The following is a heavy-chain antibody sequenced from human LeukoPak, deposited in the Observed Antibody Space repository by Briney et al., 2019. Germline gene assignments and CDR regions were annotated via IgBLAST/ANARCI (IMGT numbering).Heavy chain of an antibody. CDR1: GFTFSSYE. D-gene: IGHD6-13*01. Sequence: PGGSLRLSCAASGFTFSSYEMNWVRQAPGKGLGWVSYISSSGSTIYYADSVKGRFTISRDNAKNSLYLQMNSLRAEDTAVYYCARAPSEAAAGRGDDAFDIWGQGTMVTVSS. J-gene: IGHJ3*02. V-gene: IGHV3-48*03. CDR3: ARAPSEAAAGRGDDAFDI. CDR2: ISSSGSTI.